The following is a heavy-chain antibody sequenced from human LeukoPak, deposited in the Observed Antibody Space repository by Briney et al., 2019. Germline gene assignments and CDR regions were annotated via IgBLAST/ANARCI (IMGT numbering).Heavy chain of an antibody. J-gene: IGHJ4*02. V-gene: IGHV4-34*01. CDR3: ARGRYYFDY. Sequence: SETLSLTCAVYGGSFSGYYWSWVRQPPGKGLEWIGEINHSGSTNYNPSLKSRVTISVDTSKNQFSLKLSSVTAADTAVYYCARGRYYFDYWGQGTLVTVSS. CDR1: GGSFSGYY. CDR2: INHSGST.